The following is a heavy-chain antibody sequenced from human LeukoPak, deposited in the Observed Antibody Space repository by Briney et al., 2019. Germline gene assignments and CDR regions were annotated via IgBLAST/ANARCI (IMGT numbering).Heavy chain of an antibody. CDR1: GFTFSSYD. J-gene: IGHJ4*02. V-gene: IGHV3-23*01. CDR3: AKVGHGYSSIPLLDY. D-gene: IGHD6-13*01. CDR2: ISGSGGST. Sequence: GGSLRLSCAASGFTFSSYDMSWVRQAPGKGLEWVSAISGSGGSTYYADSVKGRFTIPRDNSKNTLYLQMNSLRAEDTAVYYCAKVGHGYSSIPLLDYWGQGTLVTVSS.